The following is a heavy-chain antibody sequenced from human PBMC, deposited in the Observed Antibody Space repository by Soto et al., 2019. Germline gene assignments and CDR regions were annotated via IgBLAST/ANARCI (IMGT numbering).Heavy chain of an antibody. CDR2: IYYSGST. CDR3: ARGDYSSGWYPPSYYYYGMDV. Sequence: PSETLSLTCTVSGGSISSSSYYWGWIRQPPGKGLEWIGSIYYSGSTYYNPSLKSRVTISVDKSKNQFSLKLSSVTAADTAVYYCARGDYSSGWYPPSYYYYGMDVWGQGTTVTVSS. CDR1: GGSISSSSYY. J-gene: IGHJ6*02. D-gene: IGHD6-19*01. V-gene: IGHV4-39*07.